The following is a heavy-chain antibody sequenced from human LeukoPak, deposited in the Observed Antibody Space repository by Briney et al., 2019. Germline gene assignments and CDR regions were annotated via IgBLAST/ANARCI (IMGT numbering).Heavy chain of an antibody. CDR1: GYTFVAYY. Sequence: ASVKLSCTASGYTFVAYYMHWVRQAPGQGLELMGWINPNSGGTNYAQKFQSRVTMTRDTSISTAYMELSSLRYDDTAVYYCASQIGILVRGIYAMDVWGQGTTVTVSS. CDR2: INPNSGGT. D-gene: IGHD3-10*01. V-gene: IGHV1-2*02. J-gene: IGHJ6*02. CDR3: ASQIGILVRGIYAMDV.